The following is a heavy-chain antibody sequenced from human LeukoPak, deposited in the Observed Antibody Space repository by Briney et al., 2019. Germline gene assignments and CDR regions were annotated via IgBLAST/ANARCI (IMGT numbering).Heavy chain of an antibody. CDR2: INAGNGNT. J-gene: IGHJ3*02. D-gene: IGHD3-9*01. V-gene: IGHV1-3*01. CDR1: GYTFTSYA. Sequence: ASVKVSCKASGYTFTSYAMHWVRQAPGQRLEWMGWINAGNGNTKYSQKFQGRVTITRDTSASTAYMELSSLRSEDTAVYYCARDRRVLRYFDWPHDAFDIWGQGTMVTVSS. CDR3: ARDRRVLRYFDWPHDAFDI.